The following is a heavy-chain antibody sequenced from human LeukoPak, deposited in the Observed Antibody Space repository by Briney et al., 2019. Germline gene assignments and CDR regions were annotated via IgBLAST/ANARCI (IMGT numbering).Heavy chain of an antibody. J-gene: IGHJ3*02. CDR3: SRRFQNALRPLGNDAFDI. D-gene: IGHD3-3*01. V-gene: IGHV3-74*01. CDR1: GFSFSRYW. CDR2: LNYDGSDT. Sequence: GGSLRLSCAASGFSFSRYWMHWVRQAPGKGLEWVARLNYDGSDTSYADSVKGRFTIFRDNAKNTVYLQMTSLRAEDTAVYYCSRRFQNALRPLGNDAFDIWGQGAMVTVSS.